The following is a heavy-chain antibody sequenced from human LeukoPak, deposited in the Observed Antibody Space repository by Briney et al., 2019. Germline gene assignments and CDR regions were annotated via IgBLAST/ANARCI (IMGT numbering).Heavy chain of an antibody. J-gene: IGHJ4*02. Sequence: GGSLRLSCAASGFTFSSYAMSWVRQAPGKGLERVSAISGSGGSTYYADSVKGRFTISRDNSKNTLYLQMNSLRAEDTAVYYCAETYDFWSGYYHDWGQGTLVTVSS. CDR3: AETYDFWSGYYHD. CDR1: GFTFSSYA. D-gene: IGHD3-3*01. V-gene: IGHV3-23*01. CDR2: ISGSGGST.